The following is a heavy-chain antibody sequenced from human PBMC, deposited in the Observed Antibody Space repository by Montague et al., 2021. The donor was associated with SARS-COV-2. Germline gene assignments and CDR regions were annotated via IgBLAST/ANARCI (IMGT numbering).Heavy chain of an antibody. D-gene: IGHD5-12*01. J-gene: IGHJ4*02. CDR2: INSDGSSI. CDR1: GFTFSNYW. CDR3: ASESRYNGYEADY. V-gene: IGHV3-74*01. Sequence: SLRLSCAASGFTFSNYWMHWVRQAPGKGLVWVSRINSDGSSITYADSVKGRFTISRDNAKNTVYLQMNSLRAEDTAVYYCASESRYNGYEADYWGQGTLVTVSS.